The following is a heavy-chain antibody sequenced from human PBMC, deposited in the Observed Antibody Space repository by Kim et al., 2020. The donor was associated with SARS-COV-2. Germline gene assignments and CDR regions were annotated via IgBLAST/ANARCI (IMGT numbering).Heavy chain of an antibody. Sequence: GGSLRLSCAASGFTFSSYAMSWVRQAPGKGLEWVSYIGGGGARTHYAGSVKGRCTVSRDNSKNTMYLQLNSLRAEDTAVYYCAKCHSGRGNDAFDIWGLG. CDR3: AKCHSGRGNDAFDI. D-gene: IGHD3-10*02. V-gene: IGHV3-23*01. CDR1: GFTFSSYA. CDR2: IGGGGART. J-gene: IGHJ3*02.